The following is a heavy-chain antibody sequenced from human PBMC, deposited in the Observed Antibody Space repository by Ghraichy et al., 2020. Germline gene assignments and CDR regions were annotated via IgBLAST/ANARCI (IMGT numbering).Heavy chain of an antibody. CDR2: ISGSSSYI. CDR3: VRDTGRDNNNWNGGLDY. Sequence: GGSLRLSCAASGFTFSSYTMNWVRRAPGKGLEWVSSISGSSSYIFYADSLRGRFTISRDDAENSLFLQMNSLRAEDTAVYYCVRDTGRDNNNWNGGLDYWGQGTLVTVSS. D-gene: IGHD5-24*01. V-gene: IGHV3-21*01. CDR1: GFTFSSYT. J-gene: IGHJ4*02.